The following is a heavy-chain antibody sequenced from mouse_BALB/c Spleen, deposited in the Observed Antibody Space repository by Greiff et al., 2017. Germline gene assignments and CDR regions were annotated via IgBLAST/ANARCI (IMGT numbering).Heavy chain of an antibody. D-gene: IGHD2-14*01. CDR1: GFTFSSYG. CDR3: AREDYRYDGFAY. J-gene: IGHJ3*01. CDR2: INSNGGST. V-gene: IGHV5-6-3*01. Sequence: EVQVVEYGGGLVQPGGSLKLSCAASGFTFSSYGMSWVRQTPDKRLELVATINSNGGSTYYPDSVKGRFTISRDNAKNTLYLQMSSLKSEDTAMYYCAREDYRYDGFAYWGQGTLVTVSA.